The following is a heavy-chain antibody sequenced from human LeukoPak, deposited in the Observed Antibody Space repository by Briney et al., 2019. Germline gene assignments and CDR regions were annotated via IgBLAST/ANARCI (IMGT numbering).Heavy chain of an antibody. D-gene: IGHD3-10*01. CDR1: GFTFSSYA. Sequence: GGSLRLSCAASGFTFSSYAMSWVPQAPGKGLEWVSAISGSGGSTYYADSVKGRFTISRDNSKNTLYLQMNSLRAEDTAVYYCAKEITMVRGVKPNWFDPWGQGTLVTVSS. V-gene: IGHV3-23*01. CDR2: ISGSGGST. CDR3: AKEITMVRGVKPNWFDP. J-gene: IGHJ5*02.